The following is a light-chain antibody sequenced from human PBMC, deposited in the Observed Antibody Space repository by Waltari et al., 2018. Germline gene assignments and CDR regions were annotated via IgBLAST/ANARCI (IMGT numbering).Light chain of an antibody. CDR3: CSYAGSKFYV. J-gene: IGLJ1*01. CDR1: SSDVGSYNL. CDR2: EVS. Sequence: QSALTQPASVSGSPGQSITISCTGTSSDVGSYNLVSWYQQHPGKGPKLMIYEVSKRPSGVSTRFSGSKSGNTASLTISGLQAEDEAEYYFCSYAGSKFYVFGTGTKVTVL. V-gene: IGLV2-23*02.